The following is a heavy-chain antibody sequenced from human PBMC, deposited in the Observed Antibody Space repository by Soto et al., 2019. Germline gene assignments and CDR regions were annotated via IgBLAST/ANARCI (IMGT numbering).Heavy chain of an antibody. J-gene: IGHJ4*02. V-gene: IGHV4-39*01. Sequence: QLQLQESGPELVKPSETLSLTCTVSGGSVSSSSYYWGWIRQPPGKGLEWIGSIYYSGSTYYNPSLKSRVTVSGHTSKSQFSLRLSSVTAADTAVYYCARHVDYGDYHTDYWGQGTLVTVSS. CDR1: GGSVSSSSYY. CDR3: ARHVDYGDYHTDY. D-gene: IGHD4-17*01. CDR2: IYYSGST.